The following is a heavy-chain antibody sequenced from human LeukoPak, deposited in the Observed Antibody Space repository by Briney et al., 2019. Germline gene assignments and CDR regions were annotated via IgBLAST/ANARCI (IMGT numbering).Heavy chain of an antibody. V-gene: IGHV3-49*04. J-gene: IGHJ3*02. CDR2: IRSKAYGGTT. CDR3: TRAIEGAFDI. CDR1: GFTFNNYG. Sequence: PGGSLRLSCAASGFTFNNYGMHWVRQAPGKGLEWVGFIRSKAYGGTTEYAASVKGRFTLSRDDSKSIAYLQMNSLKTEDTAVYYCTRAIEGAFDIWGQGTMVTVSS.